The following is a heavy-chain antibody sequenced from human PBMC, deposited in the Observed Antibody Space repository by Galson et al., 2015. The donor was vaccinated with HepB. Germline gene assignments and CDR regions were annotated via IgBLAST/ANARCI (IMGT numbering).Heavy chain of an antibody. V-gene: IGHV3-23*01. J-gene: IGHJ6*02. D-gene: IGHD3-3*01. CDR2: ISGSGGST. CDR1: GFTFSSYA. CDR3: ARGTIFGVVGAMDV. Sequence: SLRLSCAASGFTFSSYAMSWVRQAPGKGLEWVSAISGSGGSTYYADSVKGRFTISRDNSKNTLYLQMNSLRAEDTAVYYCARGTIFGVVGAMDVWGQGTTVTVSS.